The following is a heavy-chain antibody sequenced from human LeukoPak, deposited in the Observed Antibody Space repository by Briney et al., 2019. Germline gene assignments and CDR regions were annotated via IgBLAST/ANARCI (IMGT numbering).Heavy chain of an antibody. CDR2: MNPNSGNT. CDR1: GYTFTSYD. V-gene: IGHV1-8*03. Sequence: ASVKVSCKASGYTFTSYDINWVRQATGQGLEWMGWMNPNSGNTGYAQKFQGRVTITRNTSISTAYMELSSLRSDDTAVYFCARNFYQLPTTSYYMGVWGKGTTVTISS. CDR3: ARNFYQLPTTSYYMGV. D-gene: IGHD2/OR15-2a*01. J-gene: IGHJ6*03.